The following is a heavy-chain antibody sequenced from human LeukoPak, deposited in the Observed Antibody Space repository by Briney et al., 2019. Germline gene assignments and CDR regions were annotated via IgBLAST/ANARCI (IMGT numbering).Heavy chain of an antibody. D-gene: IGHD1-1*01. CDR3: ARDVWNDGRYGMDV. J-gene: IGHJ6*02. CDR2: IYHSGST. V-gene: IGHV4-59*01. Sequence: SEAVSLTCTVSGGSISSYYWSWIRQPPGKGLEWIGYIYHSGSTNYILPLKSRVTISVDTSKNQFPLKLSSVTAADTAVYYCARDVWNDGRYGMDVWGQGTTVT. CDR1: GGSISSYY.